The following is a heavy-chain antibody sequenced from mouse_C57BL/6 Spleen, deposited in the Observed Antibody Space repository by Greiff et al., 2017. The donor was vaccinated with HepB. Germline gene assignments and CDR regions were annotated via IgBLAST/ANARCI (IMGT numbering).Heavy chain of an antibody. J-gene: IGHJ4*01. Sequence: VQRVESGPGLVQPSQSLSITCTVSGFSLTSYGVHWVRQSPGKGLEWLGVIWRGGSTDYNAAFMSRLSITKDNSKSQVFFKMNSLQADDTAIYYCAKNSGDYYGSSYDAMDYWGQGTSVTVSS. V-gene: IGHV2-5*01. CDR1: GFSLTSYG. CDR2: IWRGGST. D-gene: IGHD1-1*01. CDR3: AKNSGDYYGSSYDAMDY.